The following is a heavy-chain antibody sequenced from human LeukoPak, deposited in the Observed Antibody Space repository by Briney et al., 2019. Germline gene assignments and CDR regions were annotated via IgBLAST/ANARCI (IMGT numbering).Heavy chain of an antibody. V-gene: IGHV4-34*01. CDR2: INHSGRT. CDR3: ARDVVVVPAAIHYGMDI. J-gene: IGHJ6*02. D-gene: IGHD2-2*01. CDR1: GGSFSDYF. Sequence: PSETLSLTCAVYGGSFSDYFWGWIRQPPGKGLEWIGEINHSGRTYYNPSLKSRVTISVDTSKNQFSLNLSSVTAADTAVYYCARDVVVVPAAIHYGMDIWGQGTTVTVSS.